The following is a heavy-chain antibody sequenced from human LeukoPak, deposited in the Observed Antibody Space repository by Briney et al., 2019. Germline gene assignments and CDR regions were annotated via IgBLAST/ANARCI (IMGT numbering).Heavy chain of an antibody. CDR3: ARGLHSGYDLYY. Sequence: GASVKVSCKASGYTFTSYDINWVRQATGQGLEWMGWMNPNSGNTGYAQKFQGRVTMTRNTSISTAYMELGSLRSEDTAVYYCARGLHSGYDLYYWGQGTLVTVSS. V-gene: IGHV1-8*01. D-gene: IGHD5-12*01. J-gene: IGHJ4*02. CDR2: MNPNSGNT. CDR1: GYTFTSYD.